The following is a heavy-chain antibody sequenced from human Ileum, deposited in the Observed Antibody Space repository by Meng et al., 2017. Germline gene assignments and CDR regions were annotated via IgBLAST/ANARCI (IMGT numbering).Heavy chain of an antibody. CDR2: IYHSGVT. J-gene: IGHJ5*02. V-gene: IGHV4-31*03. D-gene: IGHD3-22*01. CDR3: ARGVVTYYDSSTLTWFDP. Sequence: QGQPQAAGPGLVKPSQTLSLTCTVSGGSISGGHYFWSWIRQHPEKGLEWIGYIYHSGVTYYSPSLKSRLTISVDTSKNQFSLKLSSVTAADTAIYYCARGVVTYYDSSTLTWFDPWGQGALVTVSS. CDR1: GGSISGGHYF.